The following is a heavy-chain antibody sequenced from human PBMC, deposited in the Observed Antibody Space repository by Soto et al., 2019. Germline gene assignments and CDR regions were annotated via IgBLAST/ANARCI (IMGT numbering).Heavy chain of an antibody. Sequence: LRLSCAASGFTFSSYFMNWVRQAPGKGLEWVSSISSSKNYIFYADSVKGRFTISRDNAKNSLYLQMNSLRAEDTAVYYCARVIGARSGYYADYWGQGTPVTVSS. CDR1: GFTFSSYF. D-gene: IGHD3-9*01. CDR2: ISSSKNYI. CDR3: ARVIGARSGYYADY. J-gene: IGHJ4*02. V-gene: IGHV3-21*01.